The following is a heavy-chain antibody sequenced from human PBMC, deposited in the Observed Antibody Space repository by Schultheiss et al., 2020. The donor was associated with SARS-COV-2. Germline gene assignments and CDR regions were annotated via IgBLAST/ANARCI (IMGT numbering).Heavy chain of an antibody. J-gene: IGHJ4*02. CDR3: ARPQFGVVDY. CDR2: IYYSGST. V-gene: IGHV4-59*01. CDR1: GFTFSTYA. Sequence: ESLRISCAASGFTFSTYAMHWVRQPPGKGLEWIGYIYYSGSTNYNPSLKSRVTISVDTSKNQFSLKLSSVTAADTAVYYCARPQFGVVDYWGQGTLVTVSS. D-gene: IGHD3-3*01.